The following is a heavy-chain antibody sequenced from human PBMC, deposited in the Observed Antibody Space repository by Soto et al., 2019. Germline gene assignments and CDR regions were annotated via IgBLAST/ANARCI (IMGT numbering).Heavy chain of an antibody. CDR2: INAGNGNT. CDR1: GYTFTSYA. D-gene: IGHD5-18*01. Sequence: KYPLASVKVSCKASGYTFTSYAMHWVHQAPGQRLEWMGWINAGNGNTKYSQKFQGRVTITRDTSASTAYMELSSLRSEDTAVYYCARDSVDTAMVHYYYYGMDVWGQGTTVTVSS. V-gene: IGHV1-3*01. CDR3: ARDSVDTAMVHYYYYGMDV. J-gene: IGHJ6*02.